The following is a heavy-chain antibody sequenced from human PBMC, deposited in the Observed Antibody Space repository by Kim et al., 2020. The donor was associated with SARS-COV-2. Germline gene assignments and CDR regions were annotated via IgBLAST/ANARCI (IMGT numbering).Heavy chain of an antibody. CDR1: GFTFSTSY. D-gene: IGHD2-8*02. V-gene: IGHV3-11*06. CDR2: INSNSTDR. Sequence: GGSLRLSCAASGFTFSTSYMNWVRQAPGKGLEWVSRINSNSTDRNYAYSGKGRVTISRANAESNHYLQMNMLSAENAAISICSCATGVGVALRGGLEHW. CDR3: SCATGVGVALRGGLEH. J-gene: IGHJ1*01.